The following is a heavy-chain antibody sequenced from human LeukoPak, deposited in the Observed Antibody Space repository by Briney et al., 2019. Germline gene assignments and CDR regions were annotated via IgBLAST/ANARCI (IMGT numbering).Heavy chain of an antibody. CDR3: ATQSITLVVVISPFDY. V-gene: IGHV3-30*02. J-gene: IGHJ4*02. Sequence: GGSLRLSRAASGLTFGNFPMHWVRQAPGKGLEWVALIQDDGATTNYADSVRGRFTISRDNSKSTVYLQMNSLKPDDTAVYYCATQSITLVVVISPFDYWGQGTLVTVSS. CDR2: IQDDGATT. D-gene: IGHD3-22*01. CDR1: GLTFGNFP.